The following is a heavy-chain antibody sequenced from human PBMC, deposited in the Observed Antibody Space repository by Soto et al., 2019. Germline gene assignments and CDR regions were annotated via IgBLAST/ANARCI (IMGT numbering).Heavy chain of an antibody. Sequence: PGGSLRLSCAASGFTFDDYAMHWVRQAPGKGLEWVSGISWNSGSIGYADSVKGRFTISRDNAKNSLYLQMNSLRAEDTALYYCAMASSGWYYFDYWGQGTLVTVSS. J-gene: IGHJ4*02. CDR3: AMASSGWYYFDY. V-gene: IGHV3-9*01. D-gene: IGHD6-19*01. CDR2: ISWNSGSI. CDR1: GFTFDDYA.